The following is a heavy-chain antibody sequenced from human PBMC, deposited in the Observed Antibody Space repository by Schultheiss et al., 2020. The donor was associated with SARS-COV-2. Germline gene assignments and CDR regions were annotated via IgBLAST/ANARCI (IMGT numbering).Heavy chain of an antibody. CDR3: AREDGYNMLGY. CDR1: GGSISSSNW. J-gene: IGHJ4*02. Sequence: SQTLSLTCAVSGGSISSSNWWSWVRQPPGKGLEWIGYIYYSGSTYYNPSLKSRVTISVDTSKNQFSLKLSSVTAADTAVYYCAREDGYNMLGYWGQGTLVTVSS. D-gene: IGHD5-24*01. CDR2: IYYSGST. V-gene: IGHV4-4*02.